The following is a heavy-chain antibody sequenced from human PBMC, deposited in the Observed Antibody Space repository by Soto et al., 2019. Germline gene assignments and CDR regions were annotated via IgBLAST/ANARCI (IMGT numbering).Heavy chain of an antibody. CDR3: ARVQESGFGDSVPAGFEY. CDR1: GFIFGRFG. V-gene: IGHV3-33*01. D-gene: IGHD2-21*02. Sequence: QVQLVESGGGVVQPGRSLKLSCAASGFIFGRFGMHWVRQPPGKGLAWVSVIWNDGSNKLYADSVQGRFTISRDNSKTTLHLESDSLRAEDTAVYYGARVQESGFGDSVPAGFEYWGQGTLVTVSS. J-gene: IGHJ4*02. CDR2: IWNDGSNK.